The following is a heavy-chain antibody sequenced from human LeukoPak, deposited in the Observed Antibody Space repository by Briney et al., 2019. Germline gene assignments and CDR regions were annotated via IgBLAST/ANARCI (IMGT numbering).Heavy chain of an antibody. Sequence: EASVKVSCKASGYTFTRCDINWVRQATGQGLEWMGWMNPNSGNTGYAQKFQGRVTMTTNTSISTAYMELSSLRSEDTAVYYCARGYLAIFGVVISFDPWGQGTLVTVSS. CDR1: GYTFTRCD. CDR3: ARGYLAIFGVVISFDP. D-gene: IGHD3-3*01. J-gene: IGHJ5*02. CDR2: MNPNSGNT. V-gene: IGHV1-8*01.